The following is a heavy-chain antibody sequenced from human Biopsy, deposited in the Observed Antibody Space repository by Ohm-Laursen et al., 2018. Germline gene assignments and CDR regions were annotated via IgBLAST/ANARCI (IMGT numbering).Heavy chain of an antibody. J-gene: IGHJ6*02. CDR2: ISGGGTV. V-gene: IGHV3-11*01. D-gene: IGHD4-23*01. CDR3: ARDTRWSPYSMDV. CDR1: GFSFSDYH. Sequence: GSLRLSCAASGFSFSDYHMRWIRQAPGRGLEWVSYISGGGTVYYGDSMKGRVTISRDNAKNSLYLQMHSLRAEDTAVYYCARDTRWSPYSMDVWGQGTTGTVSS.